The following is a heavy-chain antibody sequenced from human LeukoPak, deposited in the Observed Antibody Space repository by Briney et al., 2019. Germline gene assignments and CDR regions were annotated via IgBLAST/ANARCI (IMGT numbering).Heavy chain of an antibody. D-gene: IGHD3-22*01. CDR1: GFTFSSYS. Sequence: PGGSLRLSCAASGFTFSSYSMNWVRQAPGKGLEWVSSISSSSSYIYYAGSVKGRFTISRDNAKNSLYLQMNSLRAEDTAVYYCAREIVTMIGRPSGDYWGQGTLVTVSS. CDR2: ISSSSSYI. CDR3: AREIVTMIGRPSGDY. V-gene: IGHV3-21*01. J-gene: IGHJ4*02.